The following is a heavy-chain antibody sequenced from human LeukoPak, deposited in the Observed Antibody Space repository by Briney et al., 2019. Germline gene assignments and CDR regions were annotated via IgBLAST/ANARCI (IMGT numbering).Heavy chain of an antibody. J-gene: IGHJ5*02. D-gene: IGHD3-22*01. CDR3: AKGSYYYDIPNWFDP. V-gene: IGHV3-23*01. Sequence: TGGSLRLSCAASGFTFSSYAMSWVRQARGKGLEWVSAISGSGGSTYYADSVKGRFTISRDNSKNPLYLQMNSLRAEDTAVYYCAKGSYYYDIPNWFDPWGQGTLVTVSS. CDR1: GFTFSSYA. CDR2: ISGSGGST.